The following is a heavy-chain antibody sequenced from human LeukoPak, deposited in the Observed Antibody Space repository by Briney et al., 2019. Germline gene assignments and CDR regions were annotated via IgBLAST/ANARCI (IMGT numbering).Heavy chain of an antibody. CDR3: AKDVGGNHFDY. D-gene: IGHD2-15*01. Sequence: PGGSLRLSCAAPGFIFSTYAMSWVRQAPGKGLDWVSTISDSGANTHYADSVEGRFTVSRDNSKNTLYLQMNSLRAEDTAVYYCAKDVGGNHFDYWGQGTLVTVSS. CDR1: GFIFSTYA. J-gene: IGHJ4*02. CDR2: ISDSGANT. V-gene: IGHV3-23*01.